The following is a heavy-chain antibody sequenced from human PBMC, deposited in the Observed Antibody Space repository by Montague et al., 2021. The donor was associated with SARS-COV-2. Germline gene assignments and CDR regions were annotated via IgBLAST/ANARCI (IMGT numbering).Heavy chain of an antibody. Sequence: SETLSLTCAVSGVSITSTNWWCLVRQPPGKGLEWIGEISYGGIATYNPSLKSRTTISMDRSRNLFSLKRGSVAAADTAIYYCAGKVLTVPADYWGQGTLVTVS. CDR3: AGKVLTVPADY. CDR1: GVSITSTNW. CDR2: ISYGGIA. V-gene: IGHV4-4*02. J-gene: IGHJ4*02. D-gene: IGHD4-11*01.